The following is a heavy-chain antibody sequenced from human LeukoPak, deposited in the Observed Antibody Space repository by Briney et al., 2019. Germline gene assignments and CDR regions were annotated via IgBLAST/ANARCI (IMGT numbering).Heavy chain of an antibody. J-gene: IGHJ4*02. D-gene: IGHD1-26*01. CDR3: ARILSGSIDY. CDR1: LYTFTGYY. CDR2: INLNSGGP. Sequence: ASVKVSCKASLYTFTGYYMHWVRQAPGQGLEWMGWINLNSGGPNYAQTFQARFTMTRDTSISTAYMELSRLSSDDTAVYYCARILSGSIDYWGQGTLVTVSS. V-gene: IGHV1-2*02.